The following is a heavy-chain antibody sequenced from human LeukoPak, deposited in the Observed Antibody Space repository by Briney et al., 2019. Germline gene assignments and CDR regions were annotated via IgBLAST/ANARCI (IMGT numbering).Heavy chain of an antibody. Sequence: GGSLRLSCAASGFTFGSYAMSWVRQAPGKGLEWVSAVSGSGGTTYYADSVKGRFTISRDNSKNTVYLQMNSLRAEDTAVYYCVKDFFQPPQTYFDYWGQGTLVTVSS. CDR2: VSGSGGTT. V-gene: IGHV3-23*01. D-gene: IGHD3-3*01. J-gene: IGHJ4*02. CDR3: VKDFFQPPQTYFDY. CDR1: GFTFGSYA.